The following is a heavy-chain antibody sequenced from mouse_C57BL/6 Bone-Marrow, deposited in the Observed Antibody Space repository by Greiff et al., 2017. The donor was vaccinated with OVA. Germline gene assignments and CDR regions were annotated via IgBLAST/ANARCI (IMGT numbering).Heavy chain of an antibody. CDR1: GFSFNTYA. Sequence: EVQLVESGGGLVQPKGSLKLSCAASGFSFNTYAMNWVRQAPGKGLEWVARIRSKSNNYATYYADSVKDRFTISRDDSESMLYLQMNNLKTEDTAMYYCVRQNLFTRYFDYWGQGTTLTVSS. D-gene: IGHD1-1*01. CDR2: IRSKSNNYAT. CDR3: VRQNLFTRYFDY. V-gene: IGHV10-1*01. J-gene: IGHJ2*01.